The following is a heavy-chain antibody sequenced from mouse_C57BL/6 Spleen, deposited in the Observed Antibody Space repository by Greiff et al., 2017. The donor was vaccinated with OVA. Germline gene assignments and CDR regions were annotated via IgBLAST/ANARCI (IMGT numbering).Heavy chain of an antibody. CDR2: IDPSDSYT. V-gene: IGHV1-69*01. CDR3: ARSLYDGYSSY. CDR1: GYTFTSYW. J-gene: IGHJ3*01. D-gene: IGHD2-3*01. Sequence: VQLQQPGAELVMPGASVKLSCKASGYTFTSYWMHWVKQRPGQGLEWIGEIDPSDSYTNYNQKFKGKSTLTVDKSSSTAYMQLSSLTSEDSAVYYCARSLYDGYSSYWGQGTLVTVSA.